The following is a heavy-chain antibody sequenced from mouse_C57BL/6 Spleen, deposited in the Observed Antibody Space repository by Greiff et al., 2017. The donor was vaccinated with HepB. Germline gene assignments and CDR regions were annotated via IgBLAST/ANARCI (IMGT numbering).Heavy chain of an antibody. Sequence: EVQLVESGPVLVKPGPSVKISCKASGFTFTDYYMHWVKQSHGKSLEWIGLVYPYNGGTSYNQKFKGKATLTVDTSSSTAYMELNSLTSEDSAVYYCARGLITTVVAPYFDVWGTGTTVTVSS. CDR1: GFTFTDYY. V-gene: IGHV1-36*01. D-gene: IGHD1-1*01. CDR2: VYPYNGGT. J-gene: IGHJ1*03. CDR3: ARGLITTVVAPYFDV.